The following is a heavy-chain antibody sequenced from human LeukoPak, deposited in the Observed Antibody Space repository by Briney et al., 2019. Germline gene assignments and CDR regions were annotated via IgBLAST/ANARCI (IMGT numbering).Heavy chain of an antibody. CDR1: GYSMKYDY. V-gene: IGHV4-4*07. CDR3: ARDNSGSYPPIFDS. D-gene: IGHD1-26*01. J-gene: IGHJ4*02. CDR2: IYTGGTT. Sequence: PSETLSLTCTVSGYSMKYDYWSWVRQPAGKGLEWIARIYTGGTTNYNPPLKNRATISVDKSNNQFSLKLTSVTAADTAIYYCARDNSGSYPPIFDSWGQGTLVTVSS.